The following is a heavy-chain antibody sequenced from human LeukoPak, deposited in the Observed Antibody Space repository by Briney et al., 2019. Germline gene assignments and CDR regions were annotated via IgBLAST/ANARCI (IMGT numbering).Heavy chain of an antibody. CDR2: ISGSGGST. J-gene: IGHJ4*02. D-gene: IGHD5-12*01. V-gene: IGHV3-23*01. CDR3: AKVRGYSGYGSPAGDY. Sequence: PGGSLRLSCAASGFTFSSYAMSWVRQAPGKGLEWVSAISGSGGSTYYADSVKGRFTISRDNSKNTLYLQMNSLRAEDAGVYYCAKVRGYSGYGSPAGDYWGQGTLVADSS. CDR1: GFTFSSYA.